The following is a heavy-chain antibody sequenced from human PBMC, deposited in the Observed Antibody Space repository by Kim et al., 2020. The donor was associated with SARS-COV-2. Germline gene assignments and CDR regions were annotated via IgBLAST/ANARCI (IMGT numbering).Heavy chain of an antibody. Sequence: SETLSLSCTVSGVSISSSYYYWGWIRQSPGKGLEWIASIYFSGTTYYNPSLKSRVAISVDTSMNQFSLKMTSVTATDSAVYYCARIVPASFLEGIEFWGRGTLVTVSS. CDR1: GVSISSSYYY. D-gene: IGHD2-2*01. CDR3: ARIVPASFLEGIEF. J-gene: IGHJ4*02. CDR2: IYFSGTT. V-gene: IGHV4-39*01.